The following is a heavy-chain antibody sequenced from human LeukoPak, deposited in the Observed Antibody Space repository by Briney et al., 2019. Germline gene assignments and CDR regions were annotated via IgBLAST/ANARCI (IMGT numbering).Heavy chain of an antibody. CDR3: PRDPMSLKNCGGDCYEDYYYYYYIDV. D-gene: IGHD2-21*01. V-gene: IGHV1-2*02. Sequence: GSVKVSCKASGYTFTGYYMHWVRQAPGQGIEGMGWINPNSGGTKYAQEFLITFTMTRYTSISTAYMELSSLRSDDTAVYYCPRDPMSLKNCGGDCYEDYYYYYYIDVWGKGTTVTVSS. CDR1: GYTFTGYY. J-gene: IGHJ6*03. CDR2: INPNSGGT.